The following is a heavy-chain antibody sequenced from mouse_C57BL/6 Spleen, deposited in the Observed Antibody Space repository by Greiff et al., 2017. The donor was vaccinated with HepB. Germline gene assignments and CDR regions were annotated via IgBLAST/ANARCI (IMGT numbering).Heavy chain of an antibody. Sequence: QVQLQQSGPELVKPGASVKISCKASGYAFSSSWMNWVKQRPGKGLEWIGRIYPGDGDTNYNGKFKGKATLTADKSSSTAYMQLSSLTSEDSAVYFCARGDTTVVATSDWGQGTLVTVSA. CDR2: IYPGDGDT. D-gene: IGHD1-1*01. CDR3: ARGDTTVVATSD. CDR1: GYAFSSSW. J-gene: IGHJ3*01. V-gene: IGHV1-82*01.